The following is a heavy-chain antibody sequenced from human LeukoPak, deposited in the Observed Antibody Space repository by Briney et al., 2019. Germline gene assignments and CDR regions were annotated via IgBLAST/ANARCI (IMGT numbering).Heavy chain of an antibody. CDR1: GFTFDDYA. V-gene: IGHV3-9*01. J-gene: IGHJ1*01. CDR3: AKAHDSGGHLLPRYFQH. CDR2: ISWNSGSI. D-gene: IGHD3-22*01. Sequence: GGSLRLSCAASGFTFDDYAMHWVRQAPGKGLEWVSGISWNSGSIGYADSVKGRFTISRDNAKNSLYLQMNSLRAEDTALYYCAKAHDSGGHLLPRYFQHWGQGTLVTVSS.